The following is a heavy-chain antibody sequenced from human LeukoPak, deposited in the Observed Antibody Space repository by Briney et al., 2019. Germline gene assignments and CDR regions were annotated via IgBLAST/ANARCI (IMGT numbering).Heavy chain of an antibody. CDR2: IWYDGSNK. CDR1: GFTFSSYG. Sequence: GGSLRLSCAASGFTFSSYGMHWVRQAPGKGLEWVAVIWYDGSNKYYADSVKGRFTISRDNSKNTLYLQMNGLRAEDTAVHYCAKGGYYDSSGHEFDYWGRGTLVTVSS. D-gene: IGHD3-22*01. CDR3: AKGGYYDSSGHEFDY. J-gene: IGHJ4*02. V-gene: IGHV3-33*06.